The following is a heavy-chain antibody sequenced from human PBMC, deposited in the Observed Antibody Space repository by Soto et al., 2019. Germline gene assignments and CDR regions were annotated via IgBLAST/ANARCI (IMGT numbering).Heavy chain of an antibody. V-gene: IGHV4-59*08. Sequence: QVQLQESGPGLVKPSETLSLTCTVSGGSISSYYWSWIRQPPGKGLEWIGYIYYSGSTNYNPSLKSRVTISVDTSKNQFSLKLSSVTAADTAVYYCARGGYCSSTSCSHDAFDIWGQGTMVTVSS. CDR3: ARGGYCSSTSCSHDAFDI. CDR1: GGSISSYY. D-gene: IGHD2-2*01. J-gene: IGHJ3*02. CDR2: IYYSGST.